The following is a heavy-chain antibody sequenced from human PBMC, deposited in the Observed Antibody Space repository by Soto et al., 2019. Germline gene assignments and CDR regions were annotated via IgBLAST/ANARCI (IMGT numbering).Heavy chain of an antibody. J-gene: IGHJ6*02. V-gene: IGHV3-21*01. CDR3: ASPGDIFTGSDSVGFGMDV. CDR1: GFTFNTYT. Sequence: EVQLVESGGGLVKTGGSLRLSCVASGFTFNTYTMNGVRQAPGQGLEWVSSISSSSRYIYYADSLKGRLIISRDTAKNSLYLQRNSLRAEDTAVYYCASPGDIFTGSDSVGFGMDVWGQGTTVTVSS. CDR2: ISSSSRYI. D-gene: IGHD3-9*01.